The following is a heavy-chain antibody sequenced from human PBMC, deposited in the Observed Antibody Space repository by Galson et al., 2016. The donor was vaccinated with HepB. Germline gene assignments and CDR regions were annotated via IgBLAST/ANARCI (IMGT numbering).Heavy chain of an antibody. D-gene: IGHD3-22*01. CDR2: IYHTGTT. J-gene: IGHJ4*02. V-gene: IGHV4-59*01. CDR1: GDSISAFS. CDR3: AREWSSGLFFDS. Sequence: SETLSLTCNVSGDSISAFSWTWLRQPPGKSLQWLGYIYHTGTTVYNPSLNIRVTISLGPSENQFSLSLLSVTAADTAVYFCAREWSSGLFFDSWGQGALVTVSS.